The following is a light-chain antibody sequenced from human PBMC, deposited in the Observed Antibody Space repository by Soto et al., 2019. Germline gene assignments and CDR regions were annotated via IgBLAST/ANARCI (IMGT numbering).Light chain of an antibody. CDR3: QHYAESPLT. CDR1: RSVSNNF. J-gene: IGKJ4*01. Sequence: EIVLTQSPGTLSLSPGERATLSCRASRSVSNNFLAWYQQKPGQAPRLLIYGASIRATAIPDRFSGSGSGTDFTLTINRLEPEDFAVYYCQHYAESPLTFGGGTNVEIK. CDR2: GAS. V-gene: IGKV3-20*01.